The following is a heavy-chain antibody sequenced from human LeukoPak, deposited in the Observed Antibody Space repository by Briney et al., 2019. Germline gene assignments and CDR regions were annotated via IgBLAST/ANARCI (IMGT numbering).Heavy chain of an antibody. J-gene: IGHJ4*02. CDR3: AKGNFGGYDSSGYFGY. Sequence: GGSLRLSCAASGFTFSSYGMHWVRQAPGKGLEWVAVISYDGSNKYYADSVKGRFTISRDNSKNTLYLQMNSLRAEDTAVYYCAKGNFGGYDSSGYFGYWGQGTLVTASS. V-gene: IGHV3-30*18. CDR1: GFTFSSYG. CDR2: ISYDGSNK. D-gene: IGHD3-22*01.